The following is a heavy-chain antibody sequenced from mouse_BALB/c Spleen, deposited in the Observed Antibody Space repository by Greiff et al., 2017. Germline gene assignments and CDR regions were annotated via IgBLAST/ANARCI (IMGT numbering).Heavy chain of an antibody. CDR3: ARPYRYDAMDY. CDR1: GFTFSSFG. CDR2: ISSGSSTI. J-gene: IGHJ4*01. Sequence: EVKVEESGGGLVQPGGSRKLSCAASGFTFSSFGMHWVRQAPEKGLEWVAYISSGSSTIYYADTVKGRFTISRDNPKNTLFLQMTSLRSEDTAMYYCARPYRYDAMDYWGQGTSVTVSS. V-gene: IGHV5-17*02. D-gene: IGHD2-14*01.